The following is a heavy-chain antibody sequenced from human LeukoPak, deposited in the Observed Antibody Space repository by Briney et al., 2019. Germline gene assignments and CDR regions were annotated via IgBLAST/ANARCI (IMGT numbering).Heavy chain of an antibody. Sequence: SETLSPTCTVSGGSISSGDYYWSWIRQPPGKGLEWIGYIYYSGSTYYNPSLKSRVTISVDTSKNQFSLKLSSVTAADTAVYYCARDRLQYDYGMDVWGQGTTVTVSS. CDR3: ARDRLQYDYGMDV. J-gene: IGHJ6*02. CDR2: IYYSGST. V-gene: IGHV4-30-4*01. CDR1: GGSISSGDYY. D-gene: IGHD4-11*01.